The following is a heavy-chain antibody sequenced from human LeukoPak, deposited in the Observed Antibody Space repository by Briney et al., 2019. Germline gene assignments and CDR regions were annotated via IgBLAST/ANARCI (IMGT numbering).Heavy chain of an antibody. V-gene: IGHV3-23*01. Sequence: PGGSLRLSCAASGFTFSNYGMSWVGQAPGKGLEWVTAITATSSSTHDADSVKGRFTISRDNSKNTLYLQMNSLRAEDTAVYYCAKPGSSRGIGGRRPTKYYFDYWGQGTLVTVSS. CDR1: GFTFSNYG. CDR3: AKPGSSRGIGGRRPTKYYFDY. CDR2: ITATSSST. J-gene: IGHJ4*02. D-gene: IGHD6-6*01.